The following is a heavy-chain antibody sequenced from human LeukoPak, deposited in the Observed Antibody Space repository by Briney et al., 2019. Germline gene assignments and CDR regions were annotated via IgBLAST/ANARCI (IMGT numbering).Heavy chain of an antibody. D-gene: IGHD3-3*01. CDR2: IYHSGST. CDR3: AGPDFWSGYYTGASVDY. CDR1: GYSISSGYY. Sequence: MPSETLSLTCAVSGYSISSGYYWGWIRQPPGKGLEWIGSIYHSGSTYYNPSLKSRVTISVDTSKTQCSLKLSSVTAADTAVYYCAGPDFWSGYYTGASVDYWGQGTLVTVSS. V-gene: IGHV4-38-2*01. J-gene: IGHJ4*02.